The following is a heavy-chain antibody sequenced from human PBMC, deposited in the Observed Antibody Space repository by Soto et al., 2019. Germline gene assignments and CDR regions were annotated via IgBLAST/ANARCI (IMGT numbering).Heavy chain of an antibody. CDR2: ISYDGSNK. CDR3: ARAASVLTGYYAYYYYYYGMDV. Sequence: GGSLRLSCAASGFTFSSYAMHWVRQAPGKGLEWVAVISYDGSNKYYADSVKGRFTISRDNSKNTLYLQMNSLRAEDMAVYYCARAASVLTGYYAYYYYYYGMDVWGQGTTVTVSS. V-gene: IGHV3-30-3*01. D-gene: IGHD3-9*01. CDR1: GFTFSSYA. J-gene: IGHJ6*02.